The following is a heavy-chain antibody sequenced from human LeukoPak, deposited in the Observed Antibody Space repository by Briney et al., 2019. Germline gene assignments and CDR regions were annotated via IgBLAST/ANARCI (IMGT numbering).Heavy chain of an antibody. Sequence: AGGSLRLSCAASGFTFSSYSMNWVRQAPGKGLEWVSYISSSSSTIYYADSVKGRFTISRDNAKNSLYLQMNSLRAEDTAVYYCARAGAAPLDYWGQGTLVTVSS. CDR1: GFTFSSYS. D-gene: IGHD6-6*01. CDR3: ARAGAAPLDY. J-gene: IGHJ4*02. CDR2: ISSSSSTI. V-gene: IGHV3-48*01.